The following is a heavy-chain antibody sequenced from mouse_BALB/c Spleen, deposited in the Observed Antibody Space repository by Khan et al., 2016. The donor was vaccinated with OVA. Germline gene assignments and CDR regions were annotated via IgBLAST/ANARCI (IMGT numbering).Heavy chain of an antibody. D-gene: IGHD1-1*01. CDR3: AGRFIY. CDR2: ITTGTGRP. V-gene: IGHV9-2-1*01. CDR1: GYIFTDYA. Sequence: QIQLVQSGPQLKKPGETVKISCRASGYIFTDYAMHWVRQAPGKVLRWMGGITTGTGRPTYEENFKGGFAFPLEPSATTAYLQIINLKNEGTATYFCAGRFIYWGQGTLVTVSA. J-gene: IGHJ3*01.